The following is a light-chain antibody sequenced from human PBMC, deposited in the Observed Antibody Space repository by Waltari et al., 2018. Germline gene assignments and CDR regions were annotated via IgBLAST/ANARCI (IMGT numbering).Light chain of an antibody. CDR1: QRVASSY. CDR3: QQYGASPLT. Sequence: EIVLTQSPGTLSLSPGHRATLSCRASQRVASSYLAWYQQKPGQAPRLLIYDASSRATGIPDRFSGSESGTDFSLTISRLEPEDFAVYYCQQYGASPLTFGGGTKVEIK. J-gene: IGKJ4*01. V-gene: IGKV3-20*01. CDR2: DAS.